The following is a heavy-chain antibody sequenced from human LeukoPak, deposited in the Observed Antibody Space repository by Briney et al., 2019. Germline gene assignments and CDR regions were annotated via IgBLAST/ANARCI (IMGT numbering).Heavy chain of an antibody. CDR3: AKDHSLWFGVQVHYYYYMDV. Sequence: GGSLRLSCAASGFTFSTYAMHWVRQAPGKGLEWVAFIRYDGSNKYYADSVKGRFTISRDNSKHTLYLQMNSLRAEDTAVYYCAKDHSLWFGVQVHYYYYMDVWGKGTTVTISS. V-gene: IGHV3-30*02. D-gene: IGHD3-10*01. CDR2: IRYDGSNK. CDR1: GFTFSTYA. J-gene: IGHJ6*03.